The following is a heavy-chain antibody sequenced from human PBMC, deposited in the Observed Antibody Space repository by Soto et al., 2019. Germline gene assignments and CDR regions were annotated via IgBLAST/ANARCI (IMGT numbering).Heavy chain of an antibody. J-gene: IGHJ6*02. CDR2: IIPIFGTA. CDR3: ARDGRLLGFGELLTLDV. CDR1: GGTFSSYA. Sequence: ASVKVSCKASGGTFSSYAISWVRQAPGQGLEWMGGIIPIFGTANCAQKFQGRVTITADESTSTAYMELSSLRSEDTAVYYCARDGRLLGFGELLTLDVWGQGTTVTVSS. D-gene: IGHD3-10*01. V-gene: IGHV1-69*13.